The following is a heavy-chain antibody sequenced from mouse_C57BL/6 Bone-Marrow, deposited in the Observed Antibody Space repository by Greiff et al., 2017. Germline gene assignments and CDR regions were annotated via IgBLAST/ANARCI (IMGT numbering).Heavy chain of an antibody. Sequence: EVQLQQSGAELVRPGASVKLSCTASGFNIKDDYMHWVKQRPEQGLEWIGWIDPENGDTEYASKFQGKATITADPSSNTAYLQLSSLTSEDTAVYYCTFITTVVATNFDYWGQGTTLTVSS. D-gene: IGHD1-1*01. V-gene: IGHV14-4*01. CDR3: TFITTVVATNFDY. CDR1: GFNIKDDY. J-gene: IGHJ2*01. CDR2: IDPENGDT.